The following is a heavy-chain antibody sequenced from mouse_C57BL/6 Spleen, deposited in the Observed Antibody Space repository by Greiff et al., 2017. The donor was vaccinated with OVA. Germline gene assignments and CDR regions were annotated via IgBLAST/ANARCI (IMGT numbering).Heavy chain of an antibody. CDR1: GYTFTSYW. CDR2: IDPSDSET. J-gene: IGHJ3*01. Sequence: QVQLQQPGAELVRPGSSVKLSCKASGYTFTSYWMHWVKQRPIQGLEWIGNIDPSDSETHYNQKFKDKATLTVDKSSSTAYMQLSSLTSEDAAVYYCARSLYSEGAYWGQGTLVTVSA. D-gene: IGHD2-4*01. CDR3: ARSLYSEGAY. V-gene: IGHV1-52*01.